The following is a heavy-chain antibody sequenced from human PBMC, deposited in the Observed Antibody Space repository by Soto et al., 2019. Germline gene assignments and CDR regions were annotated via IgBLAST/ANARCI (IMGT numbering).Heavy chain of an antibody. Sequence: ASVKVSCKTSGYTFTNYGISWVRQAPGQGLEWMGWISVYNGNTNYAQKLQGRVTMTTDTSTSTAYMELRSLRSEDTAVYYCARERFTMFRGAQSPCRDVWGQGTTVTVS. V-gene: IGHV1-18*01. CDR1: GYTFTNYG. CDR3: ARERFTMFRGAQSPCRDV. D-gene: IGHD3-10*01. CDR2: ISVYNGNT. J-gene: IGHJ6*02.